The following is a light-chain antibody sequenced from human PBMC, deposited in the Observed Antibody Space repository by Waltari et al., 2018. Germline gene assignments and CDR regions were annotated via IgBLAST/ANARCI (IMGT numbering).Light chain of an antibody. V-gene: IGKV1-17*03. CDR2: EAS. CDR3: LQHNTYPLT. Sequence: DIQMTQSPSAMSASVGDRVTITCRASQCISNYLAWFQQKPVKVPKRLIYEASSLQSGVPSRFSGSGSGTEFTLTISSLQPEDFATYYCLQHNTYPLTFGGGTKVDIK. J-gene: IGKJ4*01. CDR1: QCISNY.